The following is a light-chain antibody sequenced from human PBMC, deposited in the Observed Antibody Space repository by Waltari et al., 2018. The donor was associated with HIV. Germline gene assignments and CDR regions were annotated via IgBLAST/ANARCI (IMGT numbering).Light chain of an antibody. CDR3: SSYKTSSTWV. CDR2: EVS. J-gene: IGLJ3*02. V-gene: IGLV2-14*01. Sequence: QSALTQPASVSGSPGPSTTIYCTGTSSDIGGYKFVSWYQQQPGKAPKLMISEVSNRPSGVSNRFSGSKSGNTASLTISGLQAEDEADYYCSSYKTSSTWVFGGGTKLTVL. CDR1: SSDIGGYKF.